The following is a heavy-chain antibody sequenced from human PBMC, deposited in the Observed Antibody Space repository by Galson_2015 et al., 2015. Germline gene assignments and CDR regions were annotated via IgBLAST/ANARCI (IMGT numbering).Heavy chain of an antibody. CDR2: IYPGDSDT. J-gene: IGHJ4*02. V-gene: IGHV5-51*01. CDR3: ARSPGPSSGWYMFDY. D-gene: IGHD6-19*01. Sequence: QSGAEVKKPGESLKISCKGSGYSFTRYWIGWVRQMPGKGLEWMGIIYPGDSDTRYSPSFQGQVTISADKSISTAYLQWSSLKASDTAMYYCARSPGPSSGWYMFDYWGQGTLVTVSS. CDR1: GYSFTRYW.